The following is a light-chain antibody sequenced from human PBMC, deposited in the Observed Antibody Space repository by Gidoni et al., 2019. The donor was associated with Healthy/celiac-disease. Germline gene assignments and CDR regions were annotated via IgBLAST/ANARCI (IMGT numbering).Light chain of an antibody. V-gene: IGKV3-20*01. J-gene: IGKJ4*01. CDR3: QQYGSSPGT. CDR2: GAS. CDR1: QIVSSSY. Sequence: EIVLTQSPRTLHLSPGERATLSCRASQIVSSSYLAWYQQKPGQAPRLLIYGASSRATGIPDRFSGSGSGTDFTLTISRLEPEDFAVYYCQQYGSSPGTFGGGTKVEIK.